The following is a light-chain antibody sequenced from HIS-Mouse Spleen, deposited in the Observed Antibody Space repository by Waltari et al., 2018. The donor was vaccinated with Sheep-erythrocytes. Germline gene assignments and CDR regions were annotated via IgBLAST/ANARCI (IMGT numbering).Light chain of an antibody. V-gene: IGKV3-20*01. CDR3: QQYGSSPRT. J-gene: IGKJ1*01. CDR1: QSVSGSY. CDR2: GAS. Sequence: EIVLTQSPGTLSLSPGERATLSCRASQSVSGSYLAWYQQKPGQAPRLLIYGASSRATGIPDRVSGSGSGTDFTLTISRLEPEDFAVYYCQQYGSSPRTFGQGTKVEIK.